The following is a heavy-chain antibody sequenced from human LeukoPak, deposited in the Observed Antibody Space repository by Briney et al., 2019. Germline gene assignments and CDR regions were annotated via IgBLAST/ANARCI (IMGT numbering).Heavy chain of an antibody. CDR1: GYTFTNYD. V-gene: IGHV1-8*01. CDR3: ARGRWTGYCSSTNCYSGLDP. Sequence: GASVKVSCKASGYTFTNYDINWVRQATGQGLEWMGWMNPNSGNTGYAQKFQDRVTMTRDTSISTAYMELSSLRSEDTAVYYCARGRWTGYCSSTNCYSGLDPWGQGTLVTVSS. J-gene: IGHJ5*02. CDR2: MNPNSGNT. D-gene: IGHD2-2*02.